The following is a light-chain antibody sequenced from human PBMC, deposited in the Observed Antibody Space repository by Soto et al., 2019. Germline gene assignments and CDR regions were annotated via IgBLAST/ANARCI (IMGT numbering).Light chain of an antibody. CDR3: QQYNSWPLT. CDR2: GAS. V-gene: IGKV3-20*01. Sequence: IVLTQSPGTLSLSPGERATLSCRASQSVSSRHLAWYQQKPGQAPRLLIYGASSRATGIPDRFSGSGSGTDFTLTISRLEPEDFAVYYCQQYNSWPLTFGGGTKVEIK. CDR1: QSVSSRH. J-gene: IGKJ4*01.